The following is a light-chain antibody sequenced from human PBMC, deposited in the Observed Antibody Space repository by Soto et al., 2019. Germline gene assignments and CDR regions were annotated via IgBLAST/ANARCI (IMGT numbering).Light chain of an antibody. CDR1: QSIITTD. V-gene: IGKV3-20*01. Sequence: EIVLKQSPGTLSLSPGESDTLSCKASQSIITTDLAWYQQKPGQAPRLVIYGTSRRATGIADTFSGSYSRTDFTLTMTRVESDDFTVCCCHQYASTPFCFEPGTKLDI. CDR2: GTS. J-gene: IGKJ3*01. CDR3: HQYASTPFC.